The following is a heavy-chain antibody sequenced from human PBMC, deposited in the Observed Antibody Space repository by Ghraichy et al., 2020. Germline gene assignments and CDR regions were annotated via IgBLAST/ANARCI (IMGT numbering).Heavy chain of an antibody. CDR3: ARDHRYSSSPGDDFDY. CDR1: GFTFSSYW. Sequence: GESLRLSCAASGFTFSSYWMHWVRQAPGKGLVWVSRIKSDGSTTTYADSVKGRFTISRDNAKNTLYLQMNSLRAVDTAVYYCARDHRYSSSPGDDFDYWGQGTLVTVSS. J-gene: IGHJ4*02. D-gene: IGHD6-6*01. CDR2: IKSDGSTT. V-gene: IGHV3-74*01.